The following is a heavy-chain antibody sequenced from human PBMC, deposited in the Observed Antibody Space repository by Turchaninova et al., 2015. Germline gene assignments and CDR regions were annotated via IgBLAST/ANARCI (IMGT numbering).Heavy chain of an antibody. D-gene: IGHD4-17*01. Sequence: NYSPSFQGHVTISVDKSISTAYLQWSSLKTSDTAMYYCARHGFDYGDNVSPWYFDLWGRGTLITVSS. V-gene: IGHV5-10-1*01. J-gene: IGHJ2*01. CDR3: ARHGFDYGDNVSPWYFDL.